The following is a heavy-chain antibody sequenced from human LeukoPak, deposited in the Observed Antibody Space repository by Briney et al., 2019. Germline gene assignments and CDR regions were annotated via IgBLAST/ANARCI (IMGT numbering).Heavy chain of an antibody. J-gene: IGHJ3*02. CDR3: ARDVPAFDI. CDR2: IYYSGST. Sequence: SETLSLTCTVSGGSISSYYWSWIRQPPGKGLEWIGYIYYSGSTNYNPSLKSRVTISVDTSKNQFSLKLSSVTAADTAVYYCARDVPAFDIWGQGTMATVSS. V-gene: IGHV4-59*01. CDR1: GGSISSYY.